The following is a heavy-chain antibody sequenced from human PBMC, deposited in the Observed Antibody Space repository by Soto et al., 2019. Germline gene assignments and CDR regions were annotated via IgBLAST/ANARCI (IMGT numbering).Heavy chain of an antibody. V-gene: IGHV4-4*02. Sequence: PSETLSLTCTVSGGSITNSNWWSWVRLPPAKGLEWIGDIYHAGSTKYNPSLERRVTMSVDTSNNQFALTLTSVTAADTAVYFCARGPPIVGNTTPPESWGQGTLVTVSS. CDR1: GGSITNSNW. D-gene: IGHD1-26*01. CDR2: IYHAGST. CDR3: ARGPPIVGNTTPPES. J-gene: IGHJ5*02.